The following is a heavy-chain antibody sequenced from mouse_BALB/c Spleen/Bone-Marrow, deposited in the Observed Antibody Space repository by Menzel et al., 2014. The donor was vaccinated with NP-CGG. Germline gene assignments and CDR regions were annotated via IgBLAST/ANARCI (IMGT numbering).Heavy chain of an antibody. CDR3: ARDTGNYVRFAY. D-gene: IGHD2-1*01. CDR2: IRNKANGYTT. J-gene: IGHJ3*01. V-gene: IGHV7-3*02. Sequence: EVQGVESGGGLVQPGGSLRLSCATSGFTFTDYYMSWVRQPPGKALERLGFIRNKANGYTTEYSASVKGRFTISRDNSQSILYLQMNTLRAEDSATYYCARDTGNYVRFAYWGQGTLVTVSA. CDR1: GFTFTDYY.